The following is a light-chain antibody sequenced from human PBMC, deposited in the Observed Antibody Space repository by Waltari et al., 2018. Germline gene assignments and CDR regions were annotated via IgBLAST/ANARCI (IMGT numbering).Light chain of an antibody. V-gene: IGLV3-21*02. J-gene: IGLJ2*01. CDR1: NIATNS. CDR2: NDS. Sequence: SFVLTQPPSVAVAPGQTASITCGGTNIATNSVYGYQQKPGQAPVLVVYNDSDRPSGIPERFSGSNSGNTATLTISRVEAGDEADYYCQVWDTTADLAIFGGGTKLTVL. CDR3: QVWDTTADLAI.